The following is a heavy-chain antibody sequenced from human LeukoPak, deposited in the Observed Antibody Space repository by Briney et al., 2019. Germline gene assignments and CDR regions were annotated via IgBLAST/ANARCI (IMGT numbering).Heavy chain of an antibody. Sequence: SETLSLTCTVSGGSISSYYWSWIRQPPGKGLEWIGYIYYSGSTNYNPSLKSRVTISVDTSKNQFSLKLSSVTAADTAVYYCARGKGSFDYWGQGTLVTVSS. V-gene: IGHV4-59*01. CDR2: IYYSGST. CDR1: GGSISSYY. CDR3: ARGKGSFDY. J-gene: IGHJ4*02.